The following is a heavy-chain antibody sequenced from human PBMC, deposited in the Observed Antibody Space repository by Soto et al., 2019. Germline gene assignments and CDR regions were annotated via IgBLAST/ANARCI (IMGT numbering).Heavy chain of an antibody. V-gene: IGHV3-74*01. D-gene: IGHD3-22*01. J-gene: IGHJ4*02. CDR1: GFTLRHNW. CDR3: ARFGTYYDSSGFAY. CDR2: IDSDGTST. Sequence: PGGSLRHSCSASGFTLRHNWMHWVRPGAGKGLEWVSRIDSDGTSTTYEDSVQGRFTISRDNAKNTLYLQMNSLRAEDTAVYYCARFGTYYDSSGFAYWGQGTLVTVSS.